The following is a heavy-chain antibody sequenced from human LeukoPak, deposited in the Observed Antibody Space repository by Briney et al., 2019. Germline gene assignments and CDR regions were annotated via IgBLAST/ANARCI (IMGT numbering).Heavy chain of an antibody. CDR2: IYYSGST. CDR1: GGSISSSSYY. D-gene: IGHD3-10*01. CDR3: ARDYYSWFDP. J-gene: IGHJ5*02. V-gene: IGHV4-39*07. Sequence: SETLSLTCTVSGGSISSSSYYWGWIRQPPGKGLEWIGSIYYSGSTYYNPPLKSRVTISVDTSKNQFSLKLSSVTAADTAVYYCARDYYSWFDPWGQGTLVTVSS.